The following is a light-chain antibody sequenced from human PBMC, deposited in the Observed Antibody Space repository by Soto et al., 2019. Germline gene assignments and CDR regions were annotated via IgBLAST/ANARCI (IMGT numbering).Light chain of an antibody. CDR1: QDIGTW. V-gene: IGKV1-12*01. Sequence: DIQLTQSPSSVSASGGDRVTITCRASQDIGTWLAWYQQQPGKAPKLLIYVASNLQSGFPSRFSGAGSGTDFNLTITSLQPEDFATYHCQQADGFPFTFCPGTKVDF. J-gene: IGKJ3*01. CDR2: VAS. CDR3: QQADGFPFT.